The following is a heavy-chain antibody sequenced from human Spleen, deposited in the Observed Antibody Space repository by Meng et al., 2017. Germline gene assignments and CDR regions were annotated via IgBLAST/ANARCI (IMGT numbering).Heavy chain of an antibody. CDR1: GGSFSEYY. CDR3: ARGPTTMAHDFDY. Sequence: QVHLQRWCAGLVEPSETLSLTCLLSGGSFSEYYWSWSRQPPGKGLEWIGEINHSGSTNYNPSLESRATISVDTSQNNLSLKLSSVTAADSAVYYWARGPTTMAHDFDYWGQGTWSPSPQ. J-gene: IGHJ4*02. CDR2: INHSGST. V-gene: IGHV4-34*01. D-gene: IGHD4-11*01.